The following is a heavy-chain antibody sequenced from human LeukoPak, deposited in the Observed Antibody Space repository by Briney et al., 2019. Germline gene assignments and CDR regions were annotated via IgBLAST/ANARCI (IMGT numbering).Heavy chain of an antibody. CDR2: ISGSGGST. V-gene: IGHV3-23*01. CDR3: AKSGLRYFDWLPHNWFDP. J-gene: IGHJ5*02. CDR1: GFTVSSNY. D-gene: IGHD3-9*01. Sequence: GGSLRLSCAASGFTVSSNYMSWVRQAPGKGLEWVSAISGSGGSTYYADSVKGRFTISRDNSKNTLYLQMNSLRAEDTAVYYCAKSGLRYFDWLPHNWFDPWGQGTLVAVSS.